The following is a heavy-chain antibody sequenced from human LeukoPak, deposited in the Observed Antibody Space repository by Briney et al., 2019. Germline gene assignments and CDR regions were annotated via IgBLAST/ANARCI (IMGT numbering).Heavy chain of an antibody. V-gene: IGHV3-21*01. D-gene: IGHD2-15*01. J-gene: IGHJ4*02. CDR3: ARDPGYCSGGSCRPTGSDY. CDR2: ISSSSSYI. Sequence: GGALRLSCAASGFTFSSYSMNWVRQAPGKGLEWVSSISSSSSYIYYADSVKGRFTISRDNAKNSLYLQMNSLRAEDTAVYYCARDPGYCSGGSCRPTGSDYWGQGTLVTVSS. CDR1: GFTFSSYS.